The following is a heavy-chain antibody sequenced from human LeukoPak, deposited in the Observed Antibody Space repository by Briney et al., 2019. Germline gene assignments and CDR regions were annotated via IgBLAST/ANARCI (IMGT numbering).Heavy chain of an antibody. Sequence: AGGSLRLSCAASGFTFSSYGMHWVRQAPDKGLEWVAFIRYDGSNKYYADSVKGRFTISRDNSKNILYLQMNSLRAEDTAVYYCARDPENYGPGSYAHWGQGTLVTVSS. CDR3: ARDPENYGPGSYAH. CDR2: IRYDGSNK. D-gene: IGHD3-10*01. CDR1: GFTFSSYG. J-gene: IGHJ4*02. V-gene: IGHV3-30*02.